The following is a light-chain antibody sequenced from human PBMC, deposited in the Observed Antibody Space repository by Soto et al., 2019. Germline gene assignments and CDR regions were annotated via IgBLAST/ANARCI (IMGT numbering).Light chain of an antibody. CDR2: GAS. J-gene: IGKJ4*01. CDR1: QSVSPT. V-gene: IGKV3-11*01. Sequence: EIVVTQAPATLSVSPAERATLSCIASQSVSPTLLWYQQKPGQAPRLLIYGASTRATGIPARFSGSGSGTDFTLTISSLEPEDFAVYSCQHRSNWPLTFGGGTTVDI. CDR3: QHRSNWPLT.